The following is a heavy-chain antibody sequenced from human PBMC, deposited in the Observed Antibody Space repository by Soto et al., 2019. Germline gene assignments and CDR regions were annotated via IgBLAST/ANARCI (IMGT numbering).Heavy chain of an antibody. D-gene: IGHD3-22*01. CDR1: GFTFSSYG. J-gene: IGHJ4*02. Sequence: QVQLVESGGGVVQPGRSLRLSCAASGFTFSSYGMHWVRQAPGKGLEWVAVISYDGSNKYYADSVKGRFTISRDNSKNTLYLQMNSLRAEDTAVYYCAKDRDLAPYYYDSSNYFFDYWGQGTLVTVSS. CDR2: ISYDGSNK. V-gene: IGHV3-30*18. CDR3: AKDRDLAPYYYDSSNYFFDY.